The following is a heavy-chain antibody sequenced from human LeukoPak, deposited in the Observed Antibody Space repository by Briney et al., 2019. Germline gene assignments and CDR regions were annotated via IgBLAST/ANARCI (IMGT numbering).Heavy chain of an antibody. CDR1: GFTFSSYW. V-gene: IGHV3-7*01. CDR2: IKQDGSEK. D-gene: IGHD5-18*01. CDR3: ARDRWRYSYGLDY. J-gene: IGHJ4*02. Sequence: GGSLRLSCAASGFTFSSYWMSWVRQAPGKGLEWVAIIKQDGSEKYYVDSVKGRFTISRDNAKNSLYLQMNSLRAEDTAVYHCARDRWRYSYGLDYWGQGTLVTVSS.